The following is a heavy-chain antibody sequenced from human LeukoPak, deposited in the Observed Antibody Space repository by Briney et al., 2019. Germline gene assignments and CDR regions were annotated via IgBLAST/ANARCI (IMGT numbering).Heavy chain of an antibody. J-gene: IGHJ4*02. D-gene: IGHD5-12*01. V-gene: IGHV3-21*01. CDR2: ISSSSYI. Sequence: GGSLRLSCAASGFTFSSYSMNWVRQAPGKGLEWVSSISSSSYIYYADSVKGRFTISRDNAKNSLYLQMNSLRAEDTAVYYCARGGRNSGYDYDYWGQGTLVTVSS. CDR3: ARGGRNSGYDYDY. CDR1: GFTFSSYS.